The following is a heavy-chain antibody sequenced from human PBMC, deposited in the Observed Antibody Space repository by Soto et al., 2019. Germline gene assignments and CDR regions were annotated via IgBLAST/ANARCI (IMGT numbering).Heavy chain of an antibody. CDR1: GGTFSRHG. V-gene: IGHV1-69*01. J-gene: IGHJ4*02. CDR3: ARGWGYDNNDYYYAY. Sequence: QVQLVQSGAEVRKPGSSVKVSCKASGGTFSRHGISWVRQAPGQGLEWMGGIIPIFGTANHAQKFQGRVTINEDESTSTAYMELSSLRSEDTAVYYCARGWGYDNNDYYYAYWGQGTLVIVSS. D-gene: IGHD3-22*01. CDR2: IIPIFGTA.